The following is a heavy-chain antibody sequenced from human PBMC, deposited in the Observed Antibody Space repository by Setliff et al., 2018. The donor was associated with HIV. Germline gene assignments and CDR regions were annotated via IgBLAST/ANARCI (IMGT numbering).Heavy chain of an antibody. Sequence: HPGGSLRLSCAASGFTFSSYAMHWVRQAPGKGLEWVAVISYDGSNKYYADSVKGRFAISRDNSKNTLYLQMDSLRAEDTALYYCTSDPPASGWTLAYWGQGALVTVSS. J-gene: IGHJ4*02. CDR1: GFTFSSYA. CDR2: ISYDGSNK. CDR3: TSDPPASGWTLAY. V-gene: IGHV3-30*07. D-gene: IGHD6-19*01.